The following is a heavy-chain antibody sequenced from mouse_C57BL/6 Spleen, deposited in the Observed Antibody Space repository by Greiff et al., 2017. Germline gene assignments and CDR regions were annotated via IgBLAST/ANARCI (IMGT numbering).Heavy chain of an antibody. CDR1: GFTFSDFY. CDR3: ARAYYSNYDWYFDV. Sequence: EVKVVESGGGLVQSGRSLRLSCATSGFTFSDFYMEWVRQAPGKGLEWIAASRNKANDYTTEYSASVKGRFIVSRDTSQSILYLQMNALRAEDTAIYYCARAYYSNYDWYFDVWGTGTPVTVSS. CDR2: SRNKANDYTT. J-gene: IGHJ1*03. D-gene: IGHD2-5*01. V-gene: IGHV7-1*01.